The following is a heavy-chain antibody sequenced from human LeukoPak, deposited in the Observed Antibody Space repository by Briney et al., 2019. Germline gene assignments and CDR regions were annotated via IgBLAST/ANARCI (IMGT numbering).Heavy chain of an antibody. D-gene: IGHD6-19*01. J-gene: IGHJ4*02. Sequence: GGSLRLSCAGSGFIYNNYAMHWVRQPPGKGLEWVSGISWNSGSIDYADSVKGRFTISRDNAKNSLYLQMNSLRVEDTAFYYCAKDNRRHYTSGPNPDSLHWGQGALVTVSS. V-gene: IGHV3-9*01. CDR2: ISWNSGSI. CDR1: GFIYNNYA. CDR3: AKDNRRHYTSGPNPDSLH.